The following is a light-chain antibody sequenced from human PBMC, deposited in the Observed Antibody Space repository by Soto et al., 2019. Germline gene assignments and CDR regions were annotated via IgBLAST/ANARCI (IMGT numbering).Light chain of an antibody. CDR3: QQYYSYPRT. V-gene: IGKV1-9*01. J-gene: IGKJ1*01. Sequence: DIQLTQSPSLLSASVGDRVTITCRASQDISSYLAWYQQKPGRAPELLIHGAHSLHSGVPSRFSGSGSGTDFTLTISCLQSEDFATYYCQQYYSYPRTFGQGTKVDIK. CDR1: QDISSY. CDR2: GAH.